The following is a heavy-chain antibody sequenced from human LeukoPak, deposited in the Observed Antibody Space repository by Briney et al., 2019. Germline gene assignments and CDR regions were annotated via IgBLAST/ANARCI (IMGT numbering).Heavy chain of an antibody. D-gene: IGHD4-23*01. CDR3: ARPAYGGGPDAFDI. J-gene: IGHJ3*02. CDR2: IYITGST. CDR1: GGSTSSYY. V-gene: IGHV4-4*07. Sequence: SETLSLTCTVSGGSTSSYYWSWIRQPAGKGLEWIGRIYITGSTNYNPSLKSRVTMSVDTSKNQFSLKLISMTAADTAVYYCARPAYGGGPDAFDIWGQGTMVTVSS.